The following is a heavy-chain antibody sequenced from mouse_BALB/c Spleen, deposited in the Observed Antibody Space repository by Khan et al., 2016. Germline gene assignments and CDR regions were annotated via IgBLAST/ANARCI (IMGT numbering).Heavy chain of an antibody. D-gene: IGHD2-1*01. J-gene: IGHJ2*01. Sequence: QVQLQQSGAELVRPGTSVKMSCKAVGYTFTNYWIGWIKQRPGHGLEWIGDIYPGDNSKKSNEKFKGKATLTADTSSSTLDMQLSSLTSDDSAIYDCARGNYGNPFDYWGQGTTLTVSS. CDR1: GYTFTNYW. CDR3: ARGNYGNPFDY. CDR2: IYPGDNSK. V-gene: IGHV1-63*02.